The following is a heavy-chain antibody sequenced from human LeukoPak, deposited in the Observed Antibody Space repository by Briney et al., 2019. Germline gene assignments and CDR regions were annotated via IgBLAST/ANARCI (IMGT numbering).Heavy chain of an antibody. CDR1: GFTFSSYA. Sequence: GGSLGLSCAASGFTFSSYAMSWVRQAPGKGLEWVSAISGSGGSTYYADSVKGRFTISRDNSKNTLYLQMNSLRAEDTAVYYCAKDRDGYYGSGSYYKYYYYGMDVWGQGTLVTVSS. CDR2: ISGSGGST. D-gene: IGHD3-10*01. V-gene: IGHV3-23*01. J-gene: IGHJ6*02. CDR3: AKDRDGYYGSGSYYKYYYYGMDV.